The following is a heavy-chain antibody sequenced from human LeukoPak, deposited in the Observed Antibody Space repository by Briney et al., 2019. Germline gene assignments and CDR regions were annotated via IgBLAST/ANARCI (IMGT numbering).Heavy chain of an antibody. Sequence: PGGSLRLSCAASGFTVSSNYMSWVRQAPGKGLEWVSVIYSGGSTYYADSVKGRFTISRDNSKNTLYLQMNSLRAEDTAVYYCARGLDYGDYAADYWGQGTLVTVSS. CDR1: GFTVSSNY. V-gene: IGHV3-66*01. CDR3: ARGLDYGDYAADY. CDR2: IYSGGST. D-gene: IGHD4-17*01. J-gene: IGHJ4*02.